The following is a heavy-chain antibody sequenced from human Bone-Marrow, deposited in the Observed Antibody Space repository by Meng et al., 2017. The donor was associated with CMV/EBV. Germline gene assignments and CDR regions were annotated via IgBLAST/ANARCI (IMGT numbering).Heavy chain of an antibody. D-gene: IGHD2-2*01. Sequence: GESLKISCAASGFTFSSYSMNWVRQAPGKGLEWVSSISSSSSYIYYADSVKGRFTISRDNAKNSLYLQMNSLRAEDTAVYYCARGHCSSTSCYFAFDIWGQGTMVTVSS. CDR1: GFTFSSYS. V-gene: IGHV3-21*01. CDR3: ARGHCSSTSCYFAFDI. J-gene: IGHJ3*02. CDR2: ISSSSSYI.